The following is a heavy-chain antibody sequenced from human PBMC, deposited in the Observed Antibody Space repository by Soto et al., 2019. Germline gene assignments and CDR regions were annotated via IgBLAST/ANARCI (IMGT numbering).Heavy chain of an antibody. CDR2: IKQDGSEK. V-gene: IGHV3-7*01. Sequence: GGSLRLSCAASGFTFSSYWMSWVRQAPGKGLEWVANIKQDGSEKYYVDSVKGRFTISRDNAKNSLYLQMNSLRAEDTAVYYCARELRPFGYSSGWYQHWGQGTLVTVSS. CDR1: GFTFSSYW. D-gene: IGHD6-19*01. J-gene: IGHJ1*01. CDR3: ARELRPFGYSSGWYQH.